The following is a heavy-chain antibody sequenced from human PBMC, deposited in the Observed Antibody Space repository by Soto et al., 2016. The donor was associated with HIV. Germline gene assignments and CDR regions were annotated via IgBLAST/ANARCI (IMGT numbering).Heavy chain of an antibody. D-gene: IGHD3-10*01. CDR1: GFTFSSYA. V-gene: IGHV3-23*01. Sequence: EVQLLESGGGLVQPGGSLRLSCVASGFTFSSYAMSWVRQAPGKGLEWVSAVSSTGGSTYYADSVKGRFTISRDNSKNTLYLHMNSLRAEDTAVYYCAKVSSTYYYGSGSYYGDWGQGTLVTVSS. CDR2: VSSTGGST. CDR3: AKVSSTYYYGSGSYYGD. J-gene: IGHJ4*02.